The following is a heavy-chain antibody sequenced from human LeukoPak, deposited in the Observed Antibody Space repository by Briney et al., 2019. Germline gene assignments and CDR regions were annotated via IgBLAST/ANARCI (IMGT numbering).Heavy chain of an antibody. J-gene: IGHJ3*02. Sequence: PSETLSLTCTVSGGSISSSSYYWSWIRQHPGKGLEWIGYIYYSGSTYYNPSLKSRVTISVDTSKNQFSLKLSSVTAADTAVYYCARNTETTVVTPNAFDIWGQGTMVTVSS. CDR2: IYYSGST. CDR1: GGSISSSSYY. D-gene: IGHD4-23*01. V-gene: IGHV4-31*03. CDR3: ARNTETTVVTPNAFDI.